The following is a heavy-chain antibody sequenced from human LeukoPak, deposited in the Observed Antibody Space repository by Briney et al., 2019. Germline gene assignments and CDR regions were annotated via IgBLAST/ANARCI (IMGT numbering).Heavy chain of an antibody. CDR1: GGSISSSRYY. V-gene: IGHV4-39*01. Sequence: SETLSLTCTVSGGSISSSRYYWGWIRQPPGKGLEWIGTIYYNADTYHNPSLKSRVTISVDTSKNQFPLKLSSVTAADTAVYYCASPREMATIYDAFDIWGQGTMVTVSS. J-gene: IGHJ3*02. D-gene: IGHD5-24*01. CDR3: ASPREMATIYDAFDI. CDR2: IYYNADT.